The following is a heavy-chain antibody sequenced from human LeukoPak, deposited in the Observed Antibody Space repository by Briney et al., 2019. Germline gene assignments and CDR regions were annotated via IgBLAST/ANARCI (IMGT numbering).Heavy chain of an antibody. Sequence: AGSLRLSCAASGFTVSSNYMNWVRQAPGKGLEWVSVIYSGGSTYYADSVKGRFTISRDNSKNTLYLQMNSLTAEDTAVYYCAREFKYYYDSSGYYRDGAFDIWGQGTVVTVSS. J-gene: IGHJ3*02. V-gene: IGHV3-53*01. CDR1: GFTVSSNY. D-gene: IGHD3-22*01. CDR3: AREFKYYYDSSGYYRDGAFDI. CDR2: IYSGGST.